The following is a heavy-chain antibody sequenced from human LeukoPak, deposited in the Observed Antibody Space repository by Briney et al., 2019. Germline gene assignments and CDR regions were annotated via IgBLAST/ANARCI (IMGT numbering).Heavy chain of an antibody. V-gene: IGHV3-21*01. D-gene: IGHD2-21*02. CDR1: GFTFSIYS. CDR2: IGSSSSYI. CDR3: ARDHGIVVVTASRLDS. Sequence: IPGGSLRLSCAASGFTFSIYSMNWVRQAPGKGLEWVSSIGSSSSYIDYADSVKGRFTISRDNAKNSLYLQMNSLRAEDTAVYFCARDHGIVVVTASRLDSWGQGTLVTVSS. J-gene: IGHJ4*02.